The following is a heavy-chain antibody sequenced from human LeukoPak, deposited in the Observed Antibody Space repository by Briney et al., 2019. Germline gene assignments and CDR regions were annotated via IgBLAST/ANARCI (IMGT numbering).Heavy chain of an antibody. J-gene: IGHJ4*02. CDR1: GGSFSGYY. Sequence: SETLSLTCAVYGGSFSGYYWSWIRQPPGKGLEWIGEINHSGSTNYNPSLKSRVTISVDTSKNQFSLKLSSVTAADTAVHYCATTTTVTIDYWGQGTLVTVSS. CDR2: INHSGST. D-gene: IGHD4-17*01. CDR3: ATTTTVTIDY. V-gene: IGHV4-34*01.